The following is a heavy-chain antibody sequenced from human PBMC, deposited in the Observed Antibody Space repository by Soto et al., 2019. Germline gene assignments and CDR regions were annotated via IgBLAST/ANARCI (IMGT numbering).Heavy chain of an antibody. CDR1: GASISNYY. CDR3: VRQGFGALQGLVDV. V-gene: IGHV4-59*08. CDR2: VNDGWGA. J-gene: IGHJ6*02. Sequence: QVHLQQSGPGLVKPSETLSLSCTISGASISNYYWRWIRQVPGKGMEWIGDVNDGWGAASNPSLQRRGAESLDTSKSLLSLTLTPVTATDTAVYYCVRQGFGALQGLVDVWGQGTTVTVSS. D-gene: IGHD3-10*01.